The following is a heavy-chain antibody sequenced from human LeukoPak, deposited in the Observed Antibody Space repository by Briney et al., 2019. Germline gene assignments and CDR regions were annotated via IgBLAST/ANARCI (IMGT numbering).Heavy chain of an antibody. D-gene: IGHD3-10*01. CDR3: ARDYKADF. J-gene: IGHJ4*02. CDR1: GFTFSTYA. Sequence: GGSLRLSCATSGFTFSTYAMTWVRQAPGKGLEWVSAIDIYSTKTNYANSVKGRFTISRDNSKNTLYLQMNSLRGEDTAIYYCARDYKADFWGQGTLVTVSS. CDR2: IDIYSTKT. V-gene: IGHV3-23*05.